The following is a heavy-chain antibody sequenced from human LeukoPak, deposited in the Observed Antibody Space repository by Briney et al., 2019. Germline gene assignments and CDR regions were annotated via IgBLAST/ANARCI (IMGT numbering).Heavy chain of an antibody. CDR1: GFTFSSYA. J-gene: IGHJ4*02. CDR3: AKDPNRYYDILTGY. V-gene: IGHV3-23*01. CDR2: ISGSGGST. D-gene: IGHD3-9*01. Sequence: GGCRRLSCAASGFTFSSYAMSWVRQAPGKGLEWVSAISGSGGSTYYADSVKGRFTNSRDNSKNTLYLQMNSLRAEDTAVYYCAKDPNRYYDILTGYWGQGTLVTVSS.